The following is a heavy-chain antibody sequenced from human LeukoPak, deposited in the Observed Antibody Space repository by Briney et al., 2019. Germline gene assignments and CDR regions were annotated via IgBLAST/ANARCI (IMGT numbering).Heavy chain of an antibody. J-gene: IGHJ4*02. Sequence: SVKVSCKASGGTFSSYAISWVRQAPGQGREWMGGIIPIFGTANYAQKFQGRVTITADESTSTAYMELSSLRSEDMAVYYCARGVVVAAYVLDYWGQGTLVTVSS. V-gene: IGHV1-69*13. CDR2: IIPIFGTA. CDR1: GGTFSSYA. CDR3: ARGVVVAAYVLDY. D-gene: IGHD2-15*01.